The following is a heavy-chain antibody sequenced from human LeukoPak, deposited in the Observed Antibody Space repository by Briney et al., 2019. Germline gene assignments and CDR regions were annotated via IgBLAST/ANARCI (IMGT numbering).Heavy chain of an antibody. V-gene: IGHV3-30*04. CDR2: TSYDERNK. Sequence: GGSLRLSCAASGFTFSSNAMHWVRQAPGKGLEWVAATSYDERNKYYGDSVRGRFTISRDNSKNTLYLQMNSLRAEDTAVYYCARGSTYYDSSGQVPFDYWGQGTLVTVSS. D-gene: IGHD3-22*01. J-gene: IGHJ4*02. CDR3: ARGSTYYDSSGQVPFDY. CDR1: GFTFSSNA.